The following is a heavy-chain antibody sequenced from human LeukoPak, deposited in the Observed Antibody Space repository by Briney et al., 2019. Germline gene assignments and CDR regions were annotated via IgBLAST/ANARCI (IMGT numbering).Heavy chain of an antibody. D-gene: IGHD3-22*01. CDR3: AGDPRYYDCSGYYDY. Sequence: GGSLRLSCAASGFTFSSYWMSWVRQAPGRGLEWVSVIYSGGSTYYADSVKGRFTISRDNSKNTLYLQMNSLRAEDTAVYYCAGDPRYYDCSGYYDYWGQGTLVTVSS. CDR1: GFTFSSYW. J-gene: IGHJ4*02. CDR2: IYSGGST. V-gene: IGHV3-66*01.